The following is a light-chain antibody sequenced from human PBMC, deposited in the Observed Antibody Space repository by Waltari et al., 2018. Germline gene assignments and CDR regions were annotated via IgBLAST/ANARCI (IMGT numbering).Light chain of an antibody. CDR2: DVS. CDR3: SSYTSISACVL. J-gene: IGLJ3*02. Sequence: QSALTQPASVSGSPGQSITISGTGTSSDVGGYDYVSWYQQHPGKAPKLMIYDVSNRPSGVSNRFSGSKSGNTASLTISGLQAEDEADYYCSSYTSISACVLFGGGTKLTVL. V-gene: IGLV2-14*03. CDR1: SSDVGGYDY.